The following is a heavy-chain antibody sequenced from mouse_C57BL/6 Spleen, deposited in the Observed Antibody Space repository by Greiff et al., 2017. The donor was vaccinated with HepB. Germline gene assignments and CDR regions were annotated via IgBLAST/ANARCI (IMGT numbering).Heavy chain of an antibody. J-gene: IGHJ2*01. D-gene: IGHD1-1*01. CDR2: IDPSDSYT. CDR1: GYTFTSYW. V-gene: IGHV1-50*01. CDR3: ARWGYGSSHY. Sequence: VQLQQPGAELVKPGASVKLSCKASGYTFTSYWMQWVKQRPGQGLEWIGEIDPSDSYTNYNQKFKGKATLTVDTSSSTAYMQLSSLTSEDSAVYYCARWGYGSSHYWGQGTTLTVSS.